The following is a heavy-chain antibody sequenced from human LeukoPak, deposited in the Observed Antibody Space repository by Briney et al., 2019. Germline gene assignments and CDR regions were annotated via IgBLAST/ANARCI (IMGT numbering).Heavy chain of an antibody. V-gene: IGHV4-61*01. CDR1: GGSVSSSNYY. CDR3: ARRYSGSQPPFYYFDY. D-gene: IGHD1-26*01. J-gene: IGHJ4*02. CDR2: IYYSGST. Sequence: SETLSLTCTVSGGSVSSSNYYWSWIRQPPGKGLEWIGYIYYSGSTNYNPSLKSRVTISVDTSKNQFSLKLSSVTAADTAVYYCARRYSGSQPPFYYFDYWGQGTLVTVSS.